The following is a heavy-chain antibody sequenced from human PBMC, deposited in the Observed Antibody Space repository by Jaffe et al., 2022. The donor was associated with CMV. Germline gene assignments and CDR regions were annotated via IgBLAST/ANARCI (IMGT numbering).Heavy chain of an antibody. Sequence: QVQLQESGPGLVKPSETLSLICTISGDSISSYYWSWIRQSPGKGLEWIGYNHVSGVANQKPSLKSRVTISVEASKNEVSLRLSSVTVADTAIYFCARGGSWYGYFDYWGQGILVTVSS. CDR1: GDSISSYY. J-gene: IGHJ4*02. V-gene: IGHV4-59*01. D-gene: IGHD6-13*01. CDR3: ARGGSWYGYFDY. CDR2: NHVSGVA.